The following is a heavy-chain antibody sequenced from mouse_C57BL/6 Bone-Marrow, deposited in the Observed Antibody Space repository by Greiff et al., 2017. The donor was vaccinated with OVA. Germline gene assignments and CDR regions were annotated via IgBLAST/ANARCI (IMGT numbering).Heavy chain of an antibody. J-gene: IGHJ4*01. CDR3: ARLDGSSMDY. V-gene: IGHV1-66*01. CDR1: GYSFTSYY. Sequence: QVQLQQSGPELVKPGASVKISCKASGYSFTSYYIHWVKQRPGQGLEWIGWIYPGSGNTKYNEKFKGKATLTADTSSSTAYMQLSSLTSEDSAVYYCARLDGSSMDYWGQGTSVTVSS. CDR2: IYPGSGNT.